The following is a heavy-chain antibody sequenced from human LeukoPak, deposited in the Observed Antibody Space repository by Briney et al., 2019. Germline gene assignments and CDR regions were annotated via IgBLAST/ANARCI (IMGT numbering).Heavy chain of an antibody. CDR1: GFTFSSYW. V-gene: IGHV3-74*01. Sequence: TGGSLRLSWAAAGFTFSSYWMHWVRQAPGEGRGWVSRINSDGSGTRYADSVKGRFTISRDNAKNTLYLQMNTLRAEDTAVYYCARDSGTTDFDYWGQGTLVTVSS. J-gene: IGHJ4*02. CDR3: ARDSGTTDFDY. D-gene: IGHD2/OR15-2a*01. CDR2: INSDGSGT.